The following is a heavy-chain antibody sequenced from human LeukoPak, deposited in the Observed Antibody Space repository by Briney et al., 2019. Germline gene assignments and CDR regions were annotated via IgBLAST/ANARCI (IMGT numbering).Heavy chain of an antibody. Sequence: PGGSLRLSCAASGFTFDDYAMPWVRQAPGKGLEWVSGISWNSGSIGYADSVKGRFTISRDNAKNSLYLQMNSLRAEDTALYYCAKDIGYSYGYIDYWGQGTLVTVSS. J-gene: IGHJ4*02. V-gene: IGHV3-9*01. D-gene: IGHD5-18*01. CDR1: GFTFDDYA. CDR3: AKDIGYSYGYIDY. CDR2: ISWNSGSI.